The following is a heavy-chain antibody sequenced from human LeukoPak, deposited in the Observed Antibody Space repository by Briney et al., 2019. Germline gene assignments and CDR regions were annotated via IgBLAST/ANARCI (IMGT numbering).Heavy chain of an antibody. V-gene: IGHV3-23*01. CDR1: GFTFSGYG. D-gene: IGHD3-16*02. CDR3: AKPDMITFGGVIVIPTAGYFDY. J-gene: IGHJ4*02. Sequence: GGSLRLSCAASGFTFSGYGMSWVRQAPGKGLEWVSAISGSGGSTYYADSVKGRFTISRDNSKNTLYLQMNSLRAEDTAVYYCAKPDMITFGGVIVIPTAGYFDYWGQGTLVTVSS. CDR2: ISGSGGST.